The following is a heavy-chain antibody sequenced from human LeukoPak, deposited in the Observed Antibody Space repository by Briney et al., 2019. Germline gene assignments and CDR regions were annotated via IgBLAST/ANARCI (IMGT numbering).Heavy chain of an antibody. D-gene: IGHD4-23*01. CDR1: GGSFSGYY. J-gene: IGHJ3*02. CDR3: ARGTYVLNRRTVVTPYNI. V-gene: IGHV4-34*01. Sequence: SETLSLTCAVYGGSFSGYYWSWIRQPPGKGLEWIGEINHSGSTNYNPSLKSRVTISVDTSKNQFSLKLSSVTAAGTAVYYCARGTYVLNRRTVVTPYNIWGQGTMVTVSS. CDR2: INHSGST.